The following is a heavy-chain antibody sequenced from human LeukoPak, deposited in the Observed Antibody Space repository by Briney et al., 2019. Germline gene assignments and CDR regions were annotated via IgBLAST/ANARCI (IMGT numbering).Heavy chain of an antibody. J-gene: IGHJ5*02. CDR3: ARGDPHADL. CDR1: GFDLNTYE. V-gene: IGHV3-48*03. Sequence: PGGSLRLSCAASGFDLNTYEMNWVRQAPGKGLEWIADITISGHTKNYADSVKGRFTISRDNAGTSLYLQMSSLTVEDTGVYYCARGDPHADLWGQGTLVTVSS. CDR2: ITISGHTK.